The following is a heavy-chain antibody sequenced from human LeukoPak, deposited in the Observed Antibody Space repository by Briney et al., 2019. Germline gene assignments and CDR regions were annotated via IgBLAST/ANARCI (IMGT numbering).Heavy chain of an antibody. CDR1: GFTFSSYA. J-gene: IGHJ4*02. D-gene: IGHD3-22*01. CDR2: ISYDGSNK. CDR3: ARGDSSGYSFFPGFFDY. Sequence: PGGSLRLSCAASGFTFSSYAMSWVRQAPGKGLEWVTAISYDGSNKYYADSVKGRFTISRDNSKNTLYVQMNSLRAEDTAVYYCARGDSSGYSFFPGFFDYWGQGTLVTVSS. V-gene: IGHV3-30*04.